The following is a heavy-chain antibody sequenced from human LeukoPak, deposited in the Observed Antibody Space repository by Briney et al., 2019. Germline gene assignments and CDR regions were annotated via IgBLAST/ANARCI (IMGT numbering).Heavy chain of an antibody. CDR3: ARGTNLYYYDSSGYYEYFQH. V-gene: IGHV3-74*01. D-gene: IGHD3-22*01. CDR1: GFTFSSYW. CDR2: INSDGSST. Sequence: GGSLRLSCAASGFTFSSYWMHWVRQAPGKGLVWVSRINSDGSSTSYADSVKGRFTISRDNAKNTLYLQMNSLRAEDTAVYYCARGTNLYYYDSSGYYEYFQHWGQGTLVTVSS. J-gene: IGHJ1*01.